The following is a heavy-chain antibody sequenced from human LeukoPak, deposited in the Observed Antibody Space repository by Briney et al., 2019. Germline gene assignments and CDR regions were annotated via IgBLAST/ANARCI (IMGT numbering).Heavy chain of an antibody. CDR1: GFTFSGSV. J-gene: IGHJ4*02. CDR2: INQDGSEK. V-gene: IGHV3-7*04. D-gene: IGHD4-23*01. CDR3: ARDPDYGGNSGLDY. Sequence: GGSLKLSCAASGFTFSGSVMHWVRQASGKGLEWVANINQDGSEKYYVDSVKGRFTISRDNAKNSLYLQMNSLRAEDTAVYYCARDPDYGGNSGLDYWGQGTLVTVSS.